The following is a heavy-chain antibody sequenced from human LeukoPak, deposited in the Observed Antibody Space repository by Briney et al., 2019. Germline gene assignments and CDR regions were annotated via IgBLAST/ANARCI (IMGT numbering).Heavy chain of an antibody. D-gene: IGHD6-19*01. CDR1: GGTFSSYA. J-gene: IGHJ3*02. Sequence: ASVKVSCKASGGTFSSYAISWVRQAPGQGLEWMGRIIPILGIANYAQKFQGRVTITADKSTSTAYMELSSLRSEDTAVYYCARGGEEQWYAFDIWGQGTMVTVSS. CDR3: ARGGEEQWYAFDI. CDR2: IIPILGIA. V-gene: IGHV1-69*04.